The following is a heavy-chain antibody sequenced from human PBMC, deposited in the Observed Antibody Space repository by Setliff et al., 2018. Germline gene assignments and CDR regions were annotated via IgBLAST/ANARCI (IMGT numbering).Heavy chain of an antibody. V-gene: IGHV1-24*01. CDR1: GYTLIELS. Sequence: ASVKVSCKVSGYTLIELSMHWVRQAPGKGLEWMGGLDPEDGETIYAQKFQGRVTMTEDTSTDTAYMELSSLRSEDTAVYYCATDVRGRAFDIWGQGTMVTVSS. CDR3: ATDVRGRAFDI. CDR2: LDPEDGET. J-gene: IGHJ3*02.